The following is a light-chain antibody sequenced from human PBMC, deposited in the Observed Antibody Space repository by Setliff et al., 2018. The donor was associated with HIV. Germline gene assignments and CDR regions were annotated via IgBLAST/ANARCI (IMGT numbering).Light chain of an antibody. Sequence: QSALAQPPSASGPPGQSVTISCTGTSSDIGGYNYVSWYQQHPGKAPKLLIYEITKRPSGVPDRFSGSKSGNTASLTVSGLQAEDEGDYYCNSYTHSNSFVFGTGTKVTVL. V-gene: IGLV2-8*01. CDR3: NSYTHSNSFV. CDR2: EIT. CDR1: SSDIGGYNY. J-gene: IGLJ1*01.